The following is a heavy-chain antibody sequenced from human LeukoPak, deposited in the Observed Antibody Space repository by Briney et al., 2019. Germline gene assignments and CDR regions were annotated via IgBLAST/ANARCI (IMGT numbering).Heavy chain of an antibody. J-gene: IGHJ4*02. Sequence: ASVKVSCKVSGYTFTDYYMHWVQQAPGKGLEWMGLVDPEDGETIYAEKFQGRVTITADTSTDTAYMELSSLRSEDTAVYYCATTPYSGCYRPYYFDYWGQGTLVTVSS. D-gene: IGHD1-26*01. V-gene: IGHV1-69-2*01. CDR2: VDPEDGET. CDR3: ATTPYSGCYRPYYFDY. CDR1: GYTFTDYY.